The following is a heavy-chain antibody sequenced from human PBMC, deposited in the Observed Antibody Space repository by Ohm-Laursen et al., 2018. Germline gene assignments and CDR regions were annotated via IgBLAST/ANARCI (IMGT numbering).Heavy chain of an antibody. CDR2: MNPNSGNT. CDR3: ARAVRNQLVSDY. CDR1: GYTFAGYY. J-gene: IGHJ4*02. D-gene: IGHD1-1*01. V-gene: IGHV1-8*02. Sequence: GASVKVSCKTSGYTFAGYYIHWVRQAAGQGPEWMGWMNPNSGNTGYAQKFRDRVTMTSDTSVSTAYMELYGLTSEDTAAYYCARAVRNQLVSDYWGQGTLVTVSS.